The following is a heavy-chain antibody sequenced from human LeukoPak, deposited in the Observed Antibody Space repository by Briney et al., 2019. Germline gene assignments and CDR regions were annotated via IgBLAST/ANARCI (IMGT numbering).Heavy chain of an antibody. CDR3: ARDRNIVVVPAALPSSYYGMDV. J-gene: IGHJ6*04. Sequence: PGGSLRLSCAASGFTFSSYWMHWVRQAPGKGLVWVSRINSDGSSTSYADSVKGRFTISRDNAKNTLYLQMNSLRAGDTAVYYCARDRNIVVVPAALPSSYYGMDVWGKGTTVTVSS. CDR2: INSDGSST. D-gene: IGHD2-2*01. V-gene: IGHV3-74*01. CDR1: GFTFSSYW.